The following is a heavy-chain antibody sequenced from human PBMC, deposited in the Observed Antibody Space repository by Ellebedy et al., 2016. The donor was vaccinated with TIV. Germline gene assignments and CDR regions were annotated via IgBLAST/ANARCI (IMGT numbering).Heavy chain of an antibody. CDR2: IKEDGSET. Sequence: GESLKISCATSGFTFRDYWMSWVRQAPGQGLEWVANIKEDGSETNYVDSVRGRFTISRVNSKNTLYLQMNSLRAEDTAMYYCARDPSGYGFDIWGLGTMVTVSS. V-gene: IGHV3-7*01. J-gene: IGHJ3*02. D-gene: IGHD5-12*01. CDR3: ARDPSGYGFDI. CDR1: GFTFRDYW.